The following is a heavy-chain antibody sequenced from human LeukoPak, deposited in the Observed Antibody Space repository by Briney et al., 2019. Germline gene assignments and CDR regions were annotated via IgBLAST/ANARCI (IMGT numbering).Heavy chain of an antibody. J-gene: IGHJ4*02. D-gene: IGHD6-13*01. CDR3: AKRTSGSSWYSSDY. CDR2: MSGDATST. V-gene: IGHV3-23*01. CDR1: GFTVSSDY. Sequence: GGSLRLSCAASGFTVSSDYMNWVRQAPGKGLEWVSTMSGDATSTYYADSVKGRFTISRDNSKNTLYLQMNSLRAEDTAVYYCAKRTSGSSWYSSDYWGRGTLVTVSS.